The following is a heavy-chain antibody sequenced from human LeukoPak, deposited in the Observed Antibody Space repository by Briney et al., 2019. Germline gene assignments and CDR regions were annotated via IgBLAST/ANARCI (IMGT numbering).Heavy chain of an antibody. CDR1: GYTFTSYG. V-gene: IGHV1-18*01. CDR3: ARDHLGPSYYDFWSGHFHEYNWFDP. D-gene: IGHD3-3*01. CDR2: ISAYNGNT. Sequence: ASVTVSFKASGYTFTSYGISWVRQAPGQGLEWMGWISAYNGNTNYAQKLQGRVTMTTDTSTSTAYMELRSLRSDDTAVYYCARDHLGPSYYDFWSGHFHEYNWFDPWGQETLVTVSS. J-gene: IGHJ5*02.